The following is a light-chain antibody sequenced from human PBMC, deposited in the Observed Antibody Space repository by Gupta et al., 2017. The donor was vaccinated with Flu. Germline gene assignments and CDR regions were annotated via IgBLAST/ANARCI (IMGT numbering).Light chain of an antibody. CDR2: NNN. V-gene: IGLV1-44*01. Sequence: QQLPGTAPKLLIYNNNQRPLGVTDRFSGSKYGTPASLAISRLQSEDEADDYCAACDDRLTGWVFGGGSKLTVL. J-gene: IGLJ3*02. CDR3: AACDDRLTGWV.